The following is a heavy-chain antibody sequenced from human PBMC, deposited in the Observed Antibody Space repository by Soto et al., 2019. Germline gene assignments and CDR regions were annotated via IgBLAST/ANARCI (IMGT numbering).Heavy chain of an antibody. CDR2: IIPMFSTP. V-gene: IGHV1-69*13. D-gene: IGHD3-9*01. CDR3: ARAQFSDILTADDYGMDV. CDR1: GGNFRSEA. Sequence: SVKVSCKASGGNFRSEAISWVRQAPGHGLEWMGRIIPMFSTPHYAQKFQGRVTIIADESTTTVNMEMRGLTYEDTAVYYCARAQFSDILTADDYGMDVWGQGTSVTVSS. J-gene: IGHJ6*02.